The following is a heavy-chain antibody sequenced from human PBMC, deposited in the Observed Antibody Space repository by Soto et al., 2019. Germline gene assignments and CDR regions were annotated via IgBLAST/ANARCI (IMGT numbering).Heavy chain of an antibody. V-gene: IGHV3-23*01. D-gene: IGHD4-17*01. CDR1: GFAFAGYA. Sequence: EVQLLESGGGLVQPGGSLRLSCTASGFAFAGYAMTWVRQAPGKGLEWVSTISDSGGTTYYPDSVKGRFTISRDNSKNTLYLQMSSLRAEDTAIYYCAKDRPSDYSVAAPKGDWFDPWGQGALVTVSS. J-gene: IGHJ5*02. CDR2: ISDSGGTT. CDR3: AKDRPSDYSVAAPKGDWFDP.